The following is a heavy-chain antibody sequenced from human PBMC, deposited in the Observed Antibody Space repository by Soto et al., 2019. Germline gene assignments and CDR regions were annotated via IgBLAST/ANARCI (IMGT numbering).Heavy chain of an antibody. V-gene: IGHV3-9*01. D-gene: IGHD2-21*01. J-gene: IGHJ3*02. Sequence: EVQLVESGGGLVQPGRSLRLSCAASGFTFDDYAMHWVRQAPGKGLEWVSGISWNSGSIGYADSVKGRFPISRDNAQNSLYLQMNSLRAEDTALYYCAKVIVVTRTLDAFDIWGQGTMVTVSS. CDR2: ISWNSGSI. CDR3: AKVIVVTRTLDAFDI. CDR1: GFTFDDYA.